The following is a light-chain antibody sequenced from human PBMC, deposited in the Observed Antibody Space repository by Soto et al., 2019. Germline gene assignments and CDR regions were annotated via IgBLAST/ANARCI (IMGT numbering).Light chain of an antibody. CDR3: QHYNSYSRWT. V-gene: IGKV1-5*01. CDR1: QNINKW. J-gene: IGKJ1*01. Sequence: DVQMTQSPSTLSASAGDRVTITCRASQNINKWLAWYQQKPGKAPNLLIYDASTLQSGVPSRSSGSGSGREFTLTISSLQPDDFATYFCQHYNSYSRWTFGQGTKVDIK. CDR2: DAS.